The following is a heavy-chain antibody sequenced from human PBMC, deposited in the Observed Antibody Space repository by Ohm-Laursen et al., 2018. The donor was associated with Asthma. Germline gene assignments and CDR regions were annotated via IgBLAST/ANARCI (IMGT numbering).Heavy chain of an antibody. CDR1: GFTFSFYT. V-gene: IGHV3-48*02. CDR2: INSDGRTM. D-gene: IGHD3-16*02. J-gene: IGHJ5*02. CDR3: ARVYYSVIPGRFDP. Sequence: SLRLSCAAPGFTFSFYTMNWVRQAPGKGLEWVSNINSDGRTMYYADSVKGRFTISRDNAKNSLYLQMDSLRDEDTAVYYCARVYYSVIPGRFDPWGQGTLVTVSS.